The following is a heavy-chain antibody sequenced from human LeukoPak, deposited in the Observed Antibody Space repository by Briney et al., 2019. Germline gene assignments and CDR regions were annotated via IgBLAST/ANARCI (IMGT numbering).Heavy chain of an antibody. CDR3: ARVTMIVVVNWFDP. J-gene: IGHJ5*02. CDR1: GGSISSSSYY. CDR2: INHSGST. Sequence: PSETLSLTCTVSGGSISSSSYYWGWIRQPPGKGLEWIGEINHSGSTNYNPSLKSRVTISVDTSKNQFSLKLSSVTAADTAVYYCARVTMIVVVNWFDPWGQGTLVTVSS. D-gene: IGHD3-22*01. V-gene: IGHV4-39*07.